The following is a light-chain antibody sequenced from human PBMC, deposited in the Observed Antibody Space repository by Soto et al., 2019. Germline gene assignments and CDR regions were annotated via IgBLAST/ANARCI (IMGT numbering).Light chain of an antibody. CDR1: SSDVGSYNL. CDR2: EGS. CDR3: CSYAGSSKV. V-gene: IGLV2-23*01. J-gene: IGLJ2*01. Sequence: QSALTQPASASGSPGQSITISCTGTSSDVGSYNLVSWYQQHPGKAPKLMIYEGSKRPSGVSNRFSGSKSGNTASLTISGLQAEDEADYYCCSYAGSSKVFGGGTQLTVL.